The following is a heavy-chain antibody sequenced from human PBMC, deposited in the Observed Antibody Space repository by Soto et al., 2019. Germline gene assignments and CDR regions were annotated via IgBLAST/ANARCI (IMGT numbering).Heavy chain of an antibody. J-gene: IGHJ2*01. Sequence: ETLSLTCAVSGYSISSGYYWCWIRQPPGKGLEWIGSIYHSGSTYYNPSLKSRVTISVDTSKNQFSLKLSSVTAADTAVYYCARYCGGDCYPPPYWYFDLWGRGTLVTVSS. CDR3: ARYCGGDCYPPPYWYFDL. D-gene: IGHD2-21*02. CDR1: GYSISSGYY. V-gene: IGHV4-38-2*01. CDR2: IYHSGST.